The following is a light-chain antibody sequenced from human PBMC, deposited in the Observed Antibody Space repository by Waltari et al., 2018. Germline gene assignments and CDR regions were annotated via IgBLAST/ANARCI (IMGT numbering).Light chain of an antibody. CDR1: SSNIGSNY. CDR2: RNN. Sequence: QSVLTQPPSASATPGQRVTISSSGSSSNIGSNYVHWYQQFPGTAPKLLIHRNNQRPSGVPDRFSGSKSGTSASLAISGRRSEDEADYYCATWDDSLWVFGGGTKLTVL. V-gene: IGLV1-47*01. J-gene: IGLJ3*02. CDR3: ATWDDSLWV.